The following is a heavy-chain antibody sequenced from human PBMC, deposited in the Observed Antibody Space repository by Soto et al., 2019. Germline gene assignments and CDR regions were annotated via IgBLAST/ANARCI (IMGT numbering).Heavy chain of an antibody. V-gene: IGHV1-18*01. CDR3: AWTYYYDSSGYGDFDY. CDR1: GYTFTSYG. CDR2: ISAYNGNT. D-gene: IGHD3-22*01. J-gene: IGHJ4*02. Sequence: ASVKVSCKASGYTFTSYGISWVRQAPGQGLEWMGWISAYNGNTNYAQKLQGRVTMTTDTSTSTAYMELRSLRSDDTAVYYCAWTYYYDSSGYGDFDYWGQGTLVTVSS.